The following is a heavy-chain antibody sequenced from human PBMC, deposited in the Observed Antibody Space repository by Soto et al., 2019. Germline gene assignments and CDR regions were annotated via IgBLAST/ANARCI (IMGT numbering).Heavy chain of an antibody. D-gene: IGHD1-7*01. CDR1: GVNFGDLY. CDR2: ISATGETT. CDR3: ASQLQVARRKNYFQF. V-gene: IGHV3-11*01. Sequence: QVQLVESGGALVKPGGSLRLSCAASGVNFGDLYISWIRQAPGKGLEWVSFISATGETTYYADSVKGRFTISRDNAQKSLDLQMNSLRDEDTAIYYWASQLQVARRKNYFQFWGQGTLVTGSS. J-gene: IGHJ4*02.